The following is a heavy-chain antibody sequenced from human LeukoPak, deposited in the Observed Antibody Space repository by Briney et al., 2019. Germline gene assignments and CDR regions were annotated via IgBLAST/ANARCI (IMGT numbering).Heavy chain of an antibody. D-gene: IGHD3-9*01. V-gene: IGHV4-39*01. J-gene: IGHJ4*02. Sequence: KPSETLSLTCTVSGGSISSSSYYWGWIRQPPGKGLEWIGSIYYSGSTYYNPSLKSRVTISVDTSKNQFSLKLSSVTAADTAVYYCARQRVLTGYKPTFDYWGQGTLVTVSS. CDR1: GGSISSSSYY. CDR2: IYYSGST. CDR3: ARQRVLTGYKPTFDY.